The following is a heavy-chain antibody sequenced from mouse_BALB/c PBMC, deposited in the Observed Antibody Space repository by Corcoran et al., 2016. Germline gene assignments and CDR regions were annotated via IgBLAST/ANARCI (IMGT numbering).Heavy chain of an antibody. V-gene: IGHV1-18*01. CDR3: ARRDYYGSSPFDY. CDR2: INPNNGGT. D-gene: IGHD1-1*01. Sequence: EVLLQQSGPELVKPGASVKLPCKASGYTFTDYHMDWVKQSHGKSLEWIGDINPNNGGTIYNQKFKGKATLTVDKSSSTAYMELHILTSEDTAVYFCARRDYYGSSPFDYWGQGTTLTVSS. CDR1: GYTFTDYH. J-gene: IGHJ2*01.